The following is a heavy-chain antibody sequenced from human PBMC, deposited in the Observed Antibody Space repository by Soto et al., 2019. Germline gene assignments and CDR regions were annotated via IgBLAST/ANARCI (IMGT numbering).Heavy chain of an antibody. J-gene: IGHJ3*02. V-gene: IGHV1-18*01. Sequence: ASVKVSCKASGYTFTSYGISWVRQAPGQGLEWMGWISAYNSNTNYAQKLQGRVTMATDTSTSTAYMELRSLRSDDTAVYYCARVGATTWQDAFDIWGQGTMVTVS. CDR3: ARVGATTWQDAFDI. CDR1: GYTFTSYG. CDR2: ISAYNSNT. D-gene: IGHD1-26*01.